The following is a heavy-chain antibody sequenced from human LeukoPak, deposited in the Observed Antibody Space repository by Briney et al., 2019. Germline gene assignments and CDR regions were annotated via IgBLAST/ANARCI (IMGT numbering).Heavy chain of an antibody. Sequence: ASVKVSCKASGYTFTSYAMHWVRQAPGQRLEWMGWINAGNGNTKYSQKFQGRVTITRDTSASTAYMELSSLRSEDTAVYYCARIRRDYYDSSGYYDDAFDIWGQGTMVTVSS. CDR2: INAGNGNT. CDR1: GYTFTSYA. J-gene: IGHJ3*02. D-gene: IGHD3-22*01. V-gene: IGHV1-3*01. CDR3: ARIRRDYYDSSGYYDDAFDI.